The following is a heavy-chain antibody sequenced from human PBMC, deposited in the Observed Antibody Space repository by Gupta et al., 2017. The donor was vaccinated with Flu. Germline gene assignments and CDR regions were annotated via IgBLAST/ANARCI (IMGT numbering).Heavy chain of an antibody. V-gene: IGHV4-59*01. CDR3: ARGIVVVNSWFDP. Sequence: QVQLQESGPGLVKPSETLSLTCTVSGGSISSYYWSWIRHPPGKGLEWIGYIYYSGSTNYNPSLKSRVTISVDTSKNQFSLKLSSVTAADTAVYYCARGIVVVNSWFDPWGQGTLVTVSS. D-gene: IGHD3-22*01. CDR1: GGSISSYY. J-gene: IGHJ5*02. CDR2: IYYSGST.